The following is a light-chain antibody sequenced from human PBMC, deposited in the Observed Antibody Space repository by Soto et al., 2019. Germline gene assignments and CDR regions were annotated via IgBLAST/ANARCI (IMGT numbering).Light chain of an antibody. J-gene: IGKJ1*01. CDR3: QQYGSSGT. Sequence: DIVFTQYPGTLSLPPGERATLSCRASETVNSNYLAWYQHKRGQAPRLLIYGASSRATGIPDRFSGSGSGTDFTLTISRLEPEDFAVYYCQQYGSSGTFGQGTKVDIK. V-gene: IGKV3-20*01. CDR1: ETVNSNY. CDR2: GAS.